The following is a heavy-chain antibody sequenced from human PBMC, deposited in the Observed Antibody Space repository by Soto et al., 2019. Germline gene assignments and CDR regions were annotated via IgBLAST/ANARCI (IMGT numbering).Heavy chain of an antibody. D-gene: IGHD2-2*01. CDR3: ASDIVVVPAAVPIAAFVV. V-gene: IGHV3-21*01. Sequence: GGSLRLSCAASGFTFSSYSMNWVRQAPGKGLEWVSSISSSSSYIYYADSVKGRFTISRDNAKNSLYLQMNSLRAEDTAVYYCASDIVVVPAAVPIAAFVVWGQGTTVTAP. J-gene: IGHJ6*02. CDR1: GFTFSSYS. CDR2: ISSSSSYI.